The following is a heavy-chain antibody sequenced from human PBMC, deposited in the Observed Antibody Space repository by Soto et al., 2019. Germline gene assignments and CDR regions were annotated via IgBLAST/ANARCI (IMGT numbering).Heavy chain of an antibody. CDR1: GFTFSSYA. J-gene: IGHJ6*03. D-gene: IGHD6-19*01. Sequence: GGSLRLSCAASGFTFSSYAMSWVRQAPGKGLEWVSAISGRGGSTYYADFVKGRFTISRDNSKNTLYLQMNSLRAEDTAVYYCAKSYRSGWRLDNYYYYYYMDVWGKGTTVTVSS. CDR2: ISGRGGST. CDR3: AKSYRSGWRLDNYYYYYYMDV. V-gene: IGHV3-23*01.